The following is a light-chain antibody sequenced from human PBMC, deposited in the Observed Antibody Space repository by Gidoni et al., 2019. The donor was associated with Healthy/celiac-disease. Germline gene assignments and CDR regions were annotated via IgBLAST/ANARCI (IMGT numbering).Light chain of an antibody. CDR3: QQYNNWPV. CDR1: QSVSSN. Sequence: EIVMTQSPATLSVSPGERATLSCRASQSVSSNLAWYQQKPGQAPRRLIYGASTRATGIPARFSGSGSGPEFTLTISSLQSEDFAVYYCQQYNNWPVFGGGTKVEIK. J-gene: IGKJ4*01. V-gene: IGKV3-15*01. CDR2: GAS.